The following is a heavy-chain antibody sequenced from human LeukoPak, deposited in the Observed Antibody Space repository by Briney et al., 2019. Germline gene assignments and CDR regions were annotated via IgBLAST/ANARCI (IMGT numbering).Heavy chain of an antibody. V-gene: IGHV3-53*01. CDR1: GFTVSSNY. J-gene: IGHJ4*02. Sequence: PGGSLRLSCAASGFTVSSNYMSWVRQAPGKGLEWVSVIYSGGSTYYADPVKGRFTISRDNSKNTLYLQMNSLRAEDTAVYYCARDQGDSSGYFFDYWGQGTLVTVSS. CDR2: IYSGGST. D-gene: IGHD3-22*01. CDR3: ARDQGDSSGYFFDY.